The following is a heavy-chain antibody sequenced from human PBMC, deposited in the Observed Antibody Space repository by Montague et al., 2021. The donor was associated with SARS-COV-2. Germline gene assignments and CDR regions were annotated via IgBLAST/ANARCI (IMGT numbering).Heavy chain of an antibody. Sequence: CAISGDSVSSNSAAWDWIRQSPSRGLEWLGRTYYRSQWYNDYAVSLKSRITINPDTSKNQFSLQVKSMTPEDTAVYYCALAVAGRGGYDYWGQGTLVTVSS. D-gene: IGHD6-19*01. J-gene: IGHJ4*02. V-gene: IGHV6-1*01. CDR1: GDSVSSNSAA. CDR2: TYYRSQWYN. CDR3: ALAVAGRGGYDY.